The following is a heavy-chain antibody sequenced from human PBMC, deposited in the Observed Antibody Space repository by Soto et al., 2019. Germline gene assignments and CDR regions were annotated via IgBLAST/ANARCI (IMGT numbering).Heavy chain of an antibody. Sequence: QVQLVQSGAEVKKPGSSVTDSCKASGGTFSSYAISWVRQAPGQGLEWMGGIIPIFGTATYAQKFQGRVTITADESTSTAYMELRSLRSEDTAVYYCARDCSDCSGGSCYGWFDPWGKGTLVTVCS. CDR2: IIPIFGTA. V-gene: IGHV1-69*01. J-gene: IGHJ5*02. D-gene: IGHD2-15*01. CDR3: ARDCSDCSGGSCYGWFDP. CDR1: GGTFSSYA.